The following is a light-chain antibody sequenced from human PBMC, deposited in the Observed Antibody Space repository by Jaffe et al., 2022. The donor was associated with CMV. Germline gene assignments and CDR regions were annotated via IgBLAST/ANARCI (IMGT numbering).Light chain of an antibody. J-gene: IGKJ1*01. CDR3: QQYSSNSRT. Sequence: DIQMTQSPSTLSAFVGDRVTITCRASQSISFWLAWYQQKPGKAPNLLIYKASALESGVPSRFSGSGSGTEFTLTISSLQPDDFATYYCQQYSSNSRTFGQGTKVEIK. CDR1: QSISFW. CDR2: KAS. V-gene: IGKV1-5*03.